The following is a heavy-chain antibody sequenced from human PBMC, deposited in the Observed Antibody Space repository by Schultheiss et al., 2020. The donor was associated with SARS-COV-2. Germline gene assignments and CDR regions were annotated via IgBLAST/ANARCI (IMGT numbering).Heavy chain of an antibody. CDR1: GGSISSSSYY. Sequence: SETLSLTCTVSGGSISSSSYYWGWIRQPPGKGLEWIGRIYTSGSTNYNPSLKSRVTISVDTSKNQFSLKLSSVTAADTAVYYCARDGPDIVVGLGGNWFDPWGQGTLVTVSS. CDR2: IYTSGST. J-gene: IGHJ5*02. V-gene: IGHV4-39*07. D-gene: IGHD2-2*01. CDR3: ARDGPDIVVGLGGNWFDP.